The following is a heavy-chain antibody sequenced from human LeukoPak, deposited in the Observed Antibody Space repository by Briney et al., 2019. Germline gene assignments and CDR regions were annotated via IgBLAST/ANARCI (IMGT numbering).Heavy chain of an antibody. CDR1: GFSLSSYE. V-gene: IGHV3-48*03. D-gene: IGHD3-16*01. J-gene: IGHJ3*02. Sequence: GGSLRLSREASGFSLSSYEMNWVRQAPGKGLEWVSHISSRSSTIYYADSVKGRFTISRDNAKNSLYLQMNSLRAEDTAVYYCARVGWVLRYAFDIWGQGTMVTVSS. CDR2: ISSRSSTI. CDR3: ARVGWVLRYAFDI.